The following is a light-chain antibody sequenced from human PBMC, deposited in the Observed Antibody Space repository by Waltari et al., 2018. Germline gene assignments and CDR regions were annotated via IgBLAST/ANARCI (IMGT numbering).Light chain of an antibody. CDR1: QCISSD. V-gene: IGKV3-15*01. Sequence: EIVMTQSPATLSMSPGERATRSCRASQCISSDLAWYQQKPGQAPRLLIYGASTRATGIPDRFSGSGSGTEFTLTISSLQSEDFAVYYCQQYYRWWTFGLGTKVERK. J-gene: IGKJ1*01. CDR2: GAS. CDR3: QQYYRWWT.